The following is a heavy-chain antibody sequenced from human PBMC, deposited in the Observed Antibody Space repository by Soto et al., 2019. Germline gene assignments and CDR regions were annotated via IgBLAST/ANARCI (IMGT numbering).Heavy chain of an antibody. CDR2: IYYTGST. J-gene: IGHJ4*02. CDR3: AKYGRTEAEGFTLDY. CDR1: GDSINNYY. V-gene: IGHV4-59*01. Sequence: SETLSLTCTVSGDSINNYYWSWIRQPPGKRLEWIGYIYYTGSTTYNPSLESRVTMSVDTSKNQFSLELSSVNAAGTAVYYCAKYGRTEAEGFTLDYWGRGTLVTVSS. D-gene: IGHD6-13*01.